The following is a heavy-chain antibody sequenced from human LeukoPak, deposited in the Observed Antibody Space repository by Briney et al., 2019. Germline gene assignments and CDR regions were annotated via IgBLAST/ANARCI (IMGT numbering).Heavy chain of an antibody. CDR1: GYTFTSYY. CDR3: ARLGFDP. CDR2: INPNSGGT. V-gene: IGHV1-2*02. Sequence: ASVKVSCKASGYTFTSYYIHWVRQAPGQGLKWMGWINPNSGGTNYAQKFQGRVTMTSETSISTAYMELSRLRSDDTAVYYCARLGFDPWGQGTLVTVSS. J-gene: IGHJ5*02.